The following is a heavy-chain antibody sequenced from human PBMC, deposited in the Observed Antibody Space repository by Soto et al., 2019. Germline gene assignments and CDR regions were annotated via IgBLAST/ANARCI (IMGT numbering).Heavy chain of an antibody. V-gene: IGHV3-23*01. CDR3: AKWMTGYYDSSGYYYSCAFDI. CDR1: GFTFSSYA. D-gene: IGHD3-22*01. CDR2: ISGSGGST. Sequence: GGSLRLSCAASGFTFSSYAMSWVRQAPGKGLEWVSAISGSGGSTYYADSVKGRFTISRDNSKNTLYLQMNSLRAEDTAVYYCAKWMTGYYDSSGYYYSCAFDIWGQGTMVTVSS. J-gene: IGHJ3*02.